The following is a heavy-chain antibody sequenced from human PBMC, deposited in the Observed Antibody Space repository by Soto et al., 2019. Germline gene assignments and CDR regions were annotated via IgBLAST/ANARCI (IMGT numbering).Heavy chain of an antibody. J-gene: IGHJ4*02. D-gene: IGHD1-26*01. Sequence: GGSLRLSCAASGFTFSSYGMHWVRQAPGRGLEYVSAISTNGVGTYYADSVKGRFTISRDNSKNTLYLQMNSLRAEDTAVYYCARNRGSSLYFDNWSQGTLVTVSS. V-gene: IGHV3-64*04. CDR3: ARNRGSSLYFDN. CDR2: ISTNGVGT. CDR1: GFTFSSYG.